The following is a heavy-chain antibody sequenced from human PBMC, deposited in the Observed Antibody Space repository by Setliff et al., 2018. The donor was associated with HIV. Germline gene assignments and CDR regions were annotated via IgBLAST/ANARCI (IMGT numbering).Heavy chain of an antibody. V-gene: IGHV4-61*02. CDR3: ARAEQLALGDYYYMDV. J-gene: IGHJ6*03. CDR1: GSNVNSDSYY. Sequence: KTSETLSLTCTVSGSNVNSDSYYWSWIRQPAGKGLEWIGRIYTDEDTNYNPSLKSRGTMSVDTSKNQFSLKLSSVTAADTAVYYCARAEQLALGDYYYMDV. CDR2: IYTDEDT. D-gene: IGHD6-6*01.